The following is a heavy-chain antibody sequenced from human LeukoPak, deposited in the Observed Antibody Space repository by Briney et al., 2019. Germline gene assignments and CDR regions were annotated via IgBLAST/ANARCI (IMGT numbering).Heavy chain of an antibody. V-gene: IGHV3-21*01. D-gene: IGHD6-19*01. J-gene: IGHJ4*02. CDR3: ARFAPNSSGWY. Sequence: GGSLRLSCAASGFTFSSYSMNWVSQAPGKGLEWVSSISSSSSYIYYADSVKGRFTISRDNAKNSLYLQMNSLRAEDTAVYYCARFAPNSSGWYWGQGTLVTVSS. CDR2: ISSSSSYI. CDR1: GFTFSSYS.